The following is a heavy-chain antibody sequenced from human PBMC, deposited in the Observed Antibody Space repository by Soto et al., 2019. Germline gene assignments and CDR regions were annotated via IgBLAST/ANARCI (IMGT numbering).Heavy chain of an antibody. V-gene: IGHV1-3*01. CDR2: INGGNGDT. CDR1: GYTFTSYA. Sequence: QVQLVQSGAEVKKPGASVKVSCKASGYTFTSYAIHWVRQAPGQRLEWMGWINGGNGDTKYSEEFQGRVTITRDTSASTAYMELSTLRPEDTAVYYCATAYSSGWAFGNWGQGTLVTVSS. CDR3: ATAYSSGWAFGN. D-gene: IGHD6-25*01. J-gene: IGHJ4*02.